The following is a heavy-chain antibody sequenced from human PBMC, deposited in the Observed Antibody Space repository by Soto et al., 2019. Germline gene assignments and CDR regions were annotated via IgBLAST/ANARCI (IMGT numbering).Heavy chain of an antibody. Sequence: SVKVACKASGGTFSSYAISWVRQAPGQGLEWMGGIIPIFGTANYAQKFQGRVTITADESTSTAYMELSSLRSEDTAVYYCASDPSGYYYYGMDVSGQGTTVTVSS. CDR2: IIPIFGTA. CDR1: GGTFSSYA. CDR3: ASDPSGYYYYGMDV. J-gene: IGHJ6*02. D-gene: IGHD6-25*01. V-gene: IGHV1-69*13.